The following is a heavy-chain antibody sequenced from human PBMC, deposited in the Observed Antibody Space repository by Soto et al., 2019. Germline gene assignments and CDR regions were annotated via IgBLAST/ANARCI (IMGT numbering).Heavy chain of an antibody. Sequence: ASVKVSCKASGYTFTGYYMHWVRQAPGQGLEWMGWINPNSGGTNYAQKFQGWVTMTRDTSISTAYMELSRLRSDDTAVYYCARDLIGCSGGSCYPGWRYYGMDVWGQGTTVTVSS. CDR1: GYTFTGYY. CDR2: INPNSGGT. D-gene: IGHD2-15*01. J-gene: IGHJ6*02. V-gene: IGHV1-2*04. CDR3: ARDLIGCSGGSCYPGWRYYGMDV.